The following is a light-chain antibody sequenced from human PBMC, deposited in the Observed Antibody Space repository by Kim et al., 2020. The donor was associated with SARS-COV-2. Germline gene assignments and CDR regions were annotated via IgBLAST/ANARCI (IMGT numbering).Light chain of an antibody. CDR3: QVWNSGSDHPVV. CDR1: NNVSEG. V-gene: IGLV3-21*04. Sequence: PGKRARRTCGRTNNVSEGVHWYQQRPGQAPVLVMYYDSDRHSGSPERLSGSNSGNTATLTISRVEAGDEADYYCQVWNSGSDHPVVFGGGTQLTVL. J-gene: IGLJ2*01. CDR2: YDS.